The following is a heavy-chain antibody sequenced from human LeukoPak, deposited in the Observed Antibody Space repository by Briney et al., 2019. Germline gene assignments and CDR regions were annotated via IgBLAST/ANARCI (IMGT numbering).Heavy chain of an antibody. CDR2: MYYSGNT. CDR1: GGSISSSSYY. CDR3: ARQVSYSTSLLGYYFDY. D-gene: IGHD2-2*01. J-gene: IGHJ4*02. Sequence: SETLSLTCTVSGGSISSSSYYWGWIRQPPGKGLEWIGSMYYSGNTYYNPSLKSRVTMSVDTPKNQFSLKLTSVTAADTAMFYCARQVSYSTSLLGYYFDYWGQGILVTVSS. V-gene: IGHV4-39*01.